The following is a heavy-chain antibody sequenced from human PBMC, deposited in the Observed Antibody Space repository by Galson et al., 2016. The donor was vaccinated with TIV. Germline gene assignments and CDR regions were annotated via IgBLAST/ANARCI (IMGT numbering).Heavy chain of an antibody. D-gene: IGHD7-27*01. V-gene: IGHV3-74*01. Sequence: SLRLSCAASGFPFTSYWMHWFRQDPRKGLLWVSRMSGDGSDIGYADSVRGRFTISRDNAKNTLYLQMNSLQVDDTAIYYCARDIHWGSSDHWGQGTRVTVSS. J-gene: IGHJ5*02. CDR3: ARDIHWGSSDH. CDR2: MSGDGSDI. CDR1: GFPFTSYW.